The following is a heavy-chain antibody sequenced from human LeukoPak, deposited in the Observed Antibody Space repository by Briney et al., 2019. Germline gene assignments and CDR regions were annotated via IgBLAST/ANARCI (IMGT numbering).Heavy chain of an antibody. CDR1: GFTFSSYS. D-gene: IGHD4-23*01. V-gene: IGHV3-21*01. CDR3: ARDGGGNGDAFDI. J-gene: IGHJ3*02. Sequence: PGGSLRLSCAASGFTFSSYSMNWVRQVPGKGLEWVSSISSSSSYIYYADSVKGRFTISRDNAKNSLYLQMNSLRAEDTAVYYCARDGGGNGDAFDIWGQGTMVTVSS. CDR2: ISSSSSYI.